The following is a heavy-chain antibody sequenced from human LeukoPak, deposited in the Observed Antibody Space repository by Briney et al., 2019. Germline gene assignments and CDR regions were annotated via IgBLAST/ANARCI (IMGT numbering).Heavy chain of an antibody. V-gene: IGHV3-7*04. Sequence: PGGSLRLSCAVSGFTFRSHWMNWVRQAPGKGLEWVANMKQDGSEKNYLDSVRGRFTISRDNVKNSFYLQMSSLRVEDTALYYCAGGVTGVDYWGQGTLVTVSS. J-gene: IGHJ4*02. CDR1: GFTFRSHW. CDR3: AGGVTGVDY. D-gene: IGHD3-3*01. CDR2: MKQDGSEK.